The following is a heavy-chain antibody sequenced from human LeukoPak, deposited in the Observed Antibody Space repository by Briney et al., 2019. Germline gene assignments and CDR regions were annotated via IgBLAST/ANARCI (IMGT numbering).Heavy chain of an antibody. D-gene: IGHD6-13*01. CDR2: ISGSGGST. CDR3: ATQHSSSWYRGKYYFDY. CDR1: GFTFSSYA. Sequence: GGSLRLSCAASGFTFSSYAMSWVRQAPGKGLEWVSAISGSGGSTYYADSVKGRFTISRDNSKNTLYLQMNSLRAEDTAVYYCATQHSSSWYRGKYYFDYWGQGTLVTVSS. J-gene: IGHJ4*02. V-gene: IGHV3-23*01.